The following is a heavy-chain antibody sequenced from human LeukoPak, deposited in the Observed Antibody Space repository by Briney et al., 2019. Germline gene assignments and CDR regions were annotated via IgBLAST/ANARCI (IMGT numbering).Heavy chain of an antibody. J-gene: IGHJ4*02. D-gene: IGHD1-14*01. CDR3: AKDLASTGALDL. Sequence: GGSLRLSCAAFGFTFSAYWMHWVRQAPGKGLEWLADIRQDGDQTYYADSVKGRFTISRDNAKNSLYLQLNSLRAEDTAVYYCAKDLASTGALDLWGQGTLVTVSS. CDR1: GFTFSAYW. CDR2: IRQDGDQT. V-gene: IGHV3-7*01.